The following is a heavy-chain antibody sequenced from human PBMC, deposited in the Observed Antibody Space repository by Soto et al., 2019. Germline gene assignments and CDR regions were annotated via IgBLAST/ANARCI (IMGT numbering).Heavy chain of an antibody. V-gene: IGHV1-69*13. J-gene: IGHJ4*02. CDR3: ARKPSVADPFDY. CDR1: GGSFSSYA. Sequence: SVKVSCKASGGSFSSYAISWVRQAPGQGLEWMGGIIPIFGTANYAQKFQGRVTITADESTSTAYMELSSLRSEDTAVYYCARKPSVADPFDYWGQGTLVTVSS. CDR2: IIPIFGTA. D-gene: IGHD6-19*01.